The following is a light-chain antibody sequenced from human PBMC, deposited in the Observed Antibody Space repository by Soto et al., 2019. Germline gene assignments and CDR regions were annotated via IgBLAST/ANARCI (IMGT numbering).Light chain of an antibody. J-gene: IGKJ2*01. CDR2: GAS. CDR1: QSVSSSY. CDR3: QQYGGSPMYT. Sequence: EIVLTQSPGTLSLSPGERATLSCRASQSVSSSYLAWYQQKPGQAPRLLIYGASSRATGIPDRFSGSGSGTDFTLTICRLEPEDFAVYYCQQYGGSPMYTFGQGTKLEIK. V-gene: IGKV3-20*01.